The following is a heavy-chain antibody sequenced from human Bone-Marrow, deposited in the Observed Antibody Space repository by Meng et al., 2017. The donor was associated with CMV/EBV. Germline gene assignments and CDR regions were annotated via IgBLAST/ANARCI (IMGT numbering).Heavy chain of an antibody. CDR2: INPNNGDT. CDR1: GYSFTGYF. Sequence: ASVKVSCKASGYSFTGYFMHWVRQAPGQGLEWMGWINPNNGDTRYSQNFKGRVTMTRDRSLNTLYLDLSRLRSDDTAVYYCARSRAVAGKAAPNWFDPWGQGTLVTVSS. CDR3: ARSRAVAGKAAPNWFDP. V-gene: IGHV1-2*02. D-gene: IGHD6-19*01. J-gene: IGHJ5*02.